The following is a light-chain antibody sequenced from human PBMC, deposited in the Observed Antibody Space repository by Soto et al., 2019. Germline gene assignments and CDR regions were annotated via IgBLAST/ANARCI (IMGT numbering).Light chain of an antibody. CDR3: QQYNSYPWT. Sequence: DIQMTQSPSSLSASVGDRVTITCRASQGIRNDLGWYQQKPGKAPKRLIFDASTLETGVPSRFSGSEAETEFTLTISGLQPDDFATYYCQQYNSYPWTFGQGTKVDIK. CDR1: QGIRND. V-gene: IGKV1-17*01. CDR2: DAS. J-gene: IGKJ1*01.